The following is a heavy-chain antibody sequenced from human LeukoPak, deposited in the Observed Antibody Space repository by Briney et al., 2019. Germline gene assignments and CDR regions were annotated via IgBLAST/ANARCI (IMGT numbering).Heavy chain of an antibody. CDR2: INPSGGST. V-gene: IGHV1-46*01. D-gene: IGHD2-21*02. Sequence: ASVKVSFKASGYTFTSYYMHWVRQAPGPGLEWMGIINPSGGSTSYAQKFQGRVTMTRDTSTGTVYMELSSLRSEDTTVYYCASEEDAYCGGDCYRWGQGTLVTVSS. CDR1: GYTFTSYY. J-gene: IGHJ5*02. CDR3: ASEEDAYCGGDCYR.